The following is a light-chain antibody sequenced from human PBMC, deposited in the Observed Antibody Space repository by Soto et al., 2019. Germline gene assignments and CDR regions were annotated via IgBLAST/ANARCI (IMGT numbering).Light chain of an antibody. J-gene: IGKJ5*01. CDR3: QQSYSTLPVT. CDR2: SAS. CDR1: RGISSY. V-gene: IGKV1-39*01. Sequence: IQLTQSPSSLSASVGDRVTITCQASRGISSYLAWYQQKPGKAPKLLVYSASTLQSGVPSRFSGSGSGPDFTLTISSLQPEDFATYYCQQSYSTLPVTFGQGTRLEIK.